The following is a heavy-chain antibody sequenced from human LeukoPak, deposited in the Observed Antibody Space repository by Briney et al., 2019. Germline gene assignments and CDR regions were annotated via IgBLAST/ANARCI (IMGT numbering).Heavy chain of an antibody. D-gene: IGHD3-10*01. Sequence: GGSLRLSCAASGFTFSSYAMSWVRQAPGKGLEWVSAISGSGGSTYYADSVKGRFTISRDNSKNTLYLQMNSLRAEDTAVYYCAKDLDYGSGMEYYFDYWGQGTLVTVSS. V-gene: IGHV3-23*01. CDR1: GFTFSSYA. J-gene: IGHJ4*02. CDR3: AKDLDYGSGMEYYFDY. CDR2: ISGSGGST.